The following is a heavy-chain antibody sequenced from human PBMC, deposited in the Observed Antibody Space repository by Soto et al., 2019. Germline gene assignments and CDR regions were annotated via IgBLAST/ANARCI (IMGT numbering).Heavy chain of an antibody. V-gene: IGHV1-18*01. J-gene: IGHJ6*03. CDR2: ISAYSGNT. CDR3: ARDIGELAGPSGYYYYMDV. Sequence: QVQLVQSGGEVKKPGASVKVSCKASGYTFTRYGISWVRQAPGQGLEWMGWISAYSGNTKYEQKLQGRGTMTTDTSTSTAYMELRSLRSDATAVYYCARDIGELAGPSGYYYYMDVWGKGTTVTVSS. CDR1: GYTFTRYG. D-gene: IGHD1-26*01.